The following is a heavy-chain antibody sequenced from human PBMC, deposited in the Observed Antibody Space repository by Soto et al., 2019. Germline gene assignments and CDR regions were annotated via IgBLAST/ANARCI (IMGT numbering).Heavy chain of an antibody. CDR2: IIAYNFNT. Sequence: ASVKVSCKTSGYTFTNFGLSLVRQAPVQVLELIVWIIAYNFNTNYSQNFQGRFTITTDTSTSTAYMELMSLRSDDTAVYYCSRGATPIGYWG. CDR1: GYTFTNFG. J-gene: IGHJ4*01. D-gene: IGHD2-15*01. CDR3: SRGATPIGY. V-gene: IGHV1-18*01.